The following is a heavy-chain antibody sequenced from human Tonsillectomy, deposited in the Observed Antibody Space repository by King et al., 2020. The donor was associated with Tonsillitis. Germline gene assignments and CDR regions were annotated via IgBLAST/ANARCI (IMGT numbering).Heavy chain of an antibody. D-gene: IGHD3-3*01. CDR3: ARHLGDFWSGYYNPDY. CDR2: IYPGDSDT. V-gene: IGHV5-51*01. CDR1: GYSFTSYW. J-gene: IGHJ4*02. Sequence: VQLVESGAEVKKPGESLKISCKGSGYSFTSYWIGWVRQMPGKGLEWMGIIYPGDSDTRYSPSFQGQVTISADKSISTAYLQWSSLKASDTAMYYCARHLGDFWSGYYNPDYWGQGTLVTVSS.